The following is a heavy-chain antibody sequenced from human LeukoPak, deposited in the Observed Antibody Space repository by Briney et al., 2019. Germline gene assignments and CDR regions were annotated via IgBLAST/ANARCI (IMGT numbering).Heavy chain of an antibody. Sequence: SETLSLTCTVSGGSISSYYWSWIRQPPGKGLEWIGYIYYSGSTNYNPSLKSRVTISVDTSKNQFSLKLSSVTAADTAVYYCARDGGNYYGSGSYRYWGQGTLVTVSS. V-gene: IGHV4-59*12. D-gene: IGHD3-10*01. CDR2: IYYSGST. CDR1: GGSISSYY. J-gene: IGHJ4*02. CDR3: ARDGGNYYGSGSYRY.